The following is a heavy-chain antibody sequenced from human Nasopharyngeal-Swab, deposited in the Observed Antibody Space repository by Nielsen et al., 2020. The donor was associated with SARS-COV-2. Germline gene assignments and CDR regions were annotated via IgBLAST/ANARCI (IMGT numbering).Heavy chain of an antibody. CDR1: GFTFNTYA. J-gene: IGHJ4*02. D-gene: IGHD6-6*01. CDR2: ISGSDYST. Sequence: GESLKISCAASGFTFNTYAISWVRQAPGKGLEWVSVISGSDYSTKYADSVKGRFTISRDNAKNSLYLQMNSLRAEDTALYYCAKDMFSSSAFDYWGQGTLVTVSS. V-gene: IGHV3-20*04. CDR3: AKDMFSSSAFDY.